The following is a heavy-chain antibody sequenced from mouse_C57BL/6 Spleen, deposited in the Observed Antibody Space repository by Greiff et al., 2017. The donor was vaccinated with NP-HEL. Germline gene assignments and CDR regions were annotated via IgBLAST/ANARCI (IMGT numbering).Heavy chain of an antibody. D-gene: IGHD2-4*01. CDR1: GYTFTSYW. CDR3: EAIYYDYEGFAY. V-gene: IGHV1-64*01. Sequence: QVQLKQPGAELVKPGASVKLSCKASGYTFTSYWMHWVKQRPGQGLEWIGMIHPNSGSTNYNEKFKSKATLTVDKSSSTAYMQLSSLTSEDSAVYYCEAIYYDYEGFAYWGQGTLVTVSA. CDR2: IHPNSGST. J-gene: IGHJ3*01.